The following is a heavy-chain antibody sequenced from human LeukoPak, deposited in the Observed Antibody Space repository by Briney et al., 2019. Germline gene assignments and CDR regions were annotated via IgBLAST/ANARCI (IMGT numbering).Heavy chain of an antibody. CDR3: AKDRYNDYEGGWFDP. D-gene: IGHD5-12*01. CDR1: RFTFSTYA. CDR2: IIDSGGST. Sequence: GGSLRLSCAASRFTFSTYAMSWVRQAPGKGLEWVSAIIDSGGSTYYADSVRGRFTVSRDNSKNTLYLQMNSLRAEDTAVYYCAKDRYNDYEGGWFDPWGQGTLVTVSS. J-gene: IGHJ5*02. V-gene: IGHV3-23*01.